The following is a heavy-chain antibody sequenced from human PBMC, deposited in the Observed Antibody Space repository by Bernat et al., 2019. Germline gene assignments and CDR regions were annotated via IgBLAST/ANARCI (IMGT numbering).Heavy chain of an antibody. J-gene: IGHJ6*03. Sequence: QVQLQESGPGLVKPSETLSLTCTVSGGSISSYYWSWIRQPPGKGLEWIGYIYYSGSTNYNPSLKSRVTISVDTSKNQFSLKLSSVTAADTAVYYCAGRSGYFRGADYYYYYMDVWGKGTTVTVSS. V-gene: IGHV4-59*01. CDR2: IYYSGST. D-gene: IGHD3-3*01. CDR1: GGSISSYY. CDR3: AGRSGYFRGADYYYYYMDV.